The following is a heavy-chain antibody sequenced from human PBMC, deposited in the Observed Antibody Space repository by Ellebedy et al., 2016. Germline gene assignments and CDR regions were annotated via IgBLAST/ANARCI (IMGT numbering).Heavy chain of an antibody. CDR2: IRSKAYGGTT. Sequence: GGSLRLXXTASGFTFGDYAMSWFRQAPGKGLEWVGFIRSKAYGGTTEYAASVKGRFTISRDDSKSIAYLQMNSLKTEDTAVYYCTRDGIQLTLSLLDMVFGYWGQGTLVTVSS. D-gene: IGHD5-18*01. V-gene: IGHV3-49*03. CDR3: TRDGIQLTLSLLDMVFGY. CDR1: GFTFGDYA. J-gene: IGHJ4*02.